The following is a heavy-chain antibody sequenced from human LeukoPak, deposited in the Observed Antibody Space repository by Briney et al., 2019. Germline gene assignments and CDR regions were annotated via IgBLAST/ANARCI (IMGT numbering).Heavy chain of an antibody. CDR2: ISAHNGNT. J-gene: IGHJ5*02. Sequence: ASVKVSCKASGYTFTSYGISWVQQAPGQGLEWMGWISAHNGNTNYAQKLQGRVTMTTDTSTSTAYMELRSLRSDDTAVYYCARVKDYSSSWYRWFDPWGQGTLVTVSS. CDR1: GYTFTSYG. D-gene: IGHD6-13*01. CDR3: ARVKDYSSSWYRWFDP. V-gene: IGHV1-18*01.